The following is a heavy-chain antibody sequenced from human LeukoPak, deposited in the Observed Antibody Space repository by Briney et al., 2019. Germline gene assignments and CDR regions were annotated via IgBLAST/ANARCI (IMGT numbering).Heavy chain of an antibody. CDR3: ARVGDFWSGYPQRNWFDP. CDR2: IIPNFGTA. Sequence: ASVKVSCKASGGTFSSYAISWVRQAPGQGLEWMGGIIPNFGTANYAQKFQGRVTITADESTSTAYMELSSLRSEDTAVYYCARVGDFWSGYPQRNWFDPWGQGTLVTVSS. CDR1: GGTFSSYA. V-gene: IGHV1-69*13. D-gene: IGHD3-3*01. J-gene: IGHJ5*02.